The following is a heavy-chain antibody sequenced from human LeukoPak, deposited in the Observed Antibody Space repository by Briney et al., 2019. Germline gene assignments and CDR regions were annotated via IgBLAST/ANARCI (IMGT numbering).Heavy chain of an antibody. D-gene: IGHD1-26*01. J-gene: IGHJ6*03. Sequence: PGGSLRLSCAASGFTVSSNYMSWVRQAPGKGLEWVAFIRYDGSNKYYADSVKGRFTISRDNSKNTLYLQMNSLRAEDTAVYYCAKIPVGATIEPYYYYMDVWGKGTTVTVSS. CDR3: AKIPVGATIEPYYYYMDV. V-gene: IGHV3-30*02. CDR1: GFTVSSNY. CDR2: IRYDGSNK.